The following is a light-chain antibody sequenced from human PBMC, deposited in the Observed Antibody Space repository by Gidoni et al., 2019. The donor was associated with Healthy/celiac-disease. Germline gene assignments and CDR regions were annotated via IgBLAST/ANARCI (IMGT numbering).Light chain of an antibody. Sequence: IQMTQSPSSLSASVGDRVTITCRASQSISSYLNWSQQNPGKAPKLLVYAASSLQSGVPSRFSGGGSGTDFTLPISSLQPEDFATYYCQQSYSTLYTFGQGTKLEIK. CDR2: AAS. CDR1: QSISSY. CDR3: QQSYSTLYT. V-gene: IGKV1-39*01. J-gene: IGKJ2*01.